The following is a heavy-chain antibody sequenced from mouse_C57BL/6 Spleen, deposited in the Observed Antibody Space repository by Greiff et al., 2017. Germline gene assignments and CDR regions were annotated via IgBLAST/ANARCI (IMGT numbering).Heavy chain of an antibody. CDR3: ARRRSTVEVSLAY. Sequence: QVQLQQPGAELVKPGASVKLSCKASGYTFTSYWMHWVKQRPGQGLEWIGMIHPNSGSTNYNEKFKSKATLTVDKSSSTAYMQLSSLTSEDSAVYYCARRRSTVEVSLAYWGQGTLVTVSA. CDR2: IHPNSGST. CDR1: GYTFTSYW. V-gene: IGHV1-64*01. D-gene: IGHD1-1*01. J-gene: IGHJ3*01.